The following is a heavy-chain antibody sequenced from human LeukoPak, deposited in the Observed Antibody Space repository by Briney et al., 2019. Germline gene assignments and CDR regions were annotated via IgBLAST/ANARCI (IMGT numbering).Heavy chain of an antibody. V-gene: IGHV1-2*02. CDR2: INPNSGGT. CDR3: ARIARYSSGWYRPYYFDY. Sequence: ASVKVSCKASGYSFTAYYIHWVRQAPGQGLEWMGWINPNSGGTNYAQKFQGRVTMTRDTSISTAYMELSRLRSDDTAVYYCARIARYSSGWYRPYYFDYWGQGTLVTVSS. J-gene: IGHJ4*02. CDR1: GYSFTAYY. D-gene: IGHD6-19*01.